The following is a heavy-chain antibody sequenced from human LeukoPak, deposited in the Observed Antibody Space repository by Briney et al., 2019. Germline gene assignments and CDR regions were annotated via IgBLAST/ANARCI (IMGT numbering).Heavy chain of an antibody. D-gene: IGHD3-10*02. CDR1: GFTFSSYA. V-gene: IGHV3-23*01. Sequence: GGSLRLSCAASGFTFSSYAMSWVRQAPGKGLEWVSAISGSGGSTYYADSVKGRFTISRDNSKNTLYLQMGSLRAEDMAVYYCARSAGGLFGELFLDYWGQGTLVTVSS. J-gene: IGHJ4*02. CDR2: ISGSGGST. CDR3: ARSAGGLFGELFLDY.